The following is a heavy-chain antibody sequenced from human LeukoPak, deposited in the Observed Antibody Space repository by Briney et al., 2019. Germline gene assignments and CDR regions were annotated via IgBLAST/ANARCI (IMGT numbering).Heavy chain of an antibody. CDR3: ARVIAAAGSSGSSWFDP. J-gene: IGHJ5*02. D-gene: IGHD6-13*01. CDR2: IYHSGST. CDR1: GGSISSGGYS. Sequence: PSETLSLTCAVSGGSISSGGYSWSWIRQPPGKGLEWIGYIYHSGSTYYNPSLKSRVTISVDRSKNQFSLKLSSVTAADTAVYYCARVIAAAGSSGSSWFDPWGQGTLVTVSS. V-gene: IGHV4-30-2*01.